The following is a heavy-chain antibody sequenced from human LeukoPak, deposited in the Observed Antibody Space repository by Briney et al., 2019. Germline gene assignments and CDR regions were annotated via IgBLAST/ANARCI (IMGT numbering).Heavy chain of an antibody. V-gene: IGHV1-69*04. CDR1: GGTFSSYA. CDR3: ARGVWFGEQSFDY. Sequence: GASVKVSCKASGGTFSSYAISWVRQAPGQGLEWMGRIIPILGIANYAQKFQGRVTITADKSTSTAYMELSSLRSEDTAVYYCARGVWFGEQSFDYWGQRTLVTVSS. D-gene: IGHD3-10*01. CDR2: IIPILGIA. J-gene: IGHJ4*02.